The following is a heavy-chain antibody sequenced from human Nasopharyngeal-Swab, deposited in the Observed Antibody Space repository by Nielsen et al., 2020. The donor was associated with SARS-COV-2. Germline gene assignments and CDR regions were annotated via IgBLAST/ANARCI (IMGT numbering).Heavy chain of an antibody. CDR3: ARIRGSGFCTTTTCLKKGYLDY. D-gene: IGHD2-2*01. J-gene: IGHJ4*02. CDR1: GFSLSSRGMC. V-gene: IGHV2-70*11. CDR2: IDWDDDK. Sequence: SGPTLVKPTQTLTLTCTFSGFSLSSRGMCVSWIRQPPGKALEWLARIDWDDDKYYNTSLKTRLTISKDAFKNQVVLTMTNMDPVDTATYYCARIRGSGFCTTTTCLKKGYLDYWGQGTLVTVSS.